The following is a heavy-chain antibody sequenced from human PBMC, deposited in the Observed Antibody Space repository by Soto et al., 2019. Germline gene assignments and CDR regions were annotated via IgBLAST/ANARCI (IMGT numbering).Heavy chain of an antibody. CDR1: GGSSSSGGYY. Sequence: QVQLQESGPGLVKPSQTLSLTCTVSGGSSSSGGYYWSWIRQHPGKGLEWIGYIYYSGSTYDNPSLKFRVTISVDTSKNQFSLKLSSVTAADTAVYYCASDDGAGSGDAFDIWGQGTMVTVSS. J-gene: IGHJ3*02. V-gene: IGHV4-31*03. CDR2: IYYSGST. CDR3: ASDDGAGSGDAFDI. D-gene: IGHD3-10*01.